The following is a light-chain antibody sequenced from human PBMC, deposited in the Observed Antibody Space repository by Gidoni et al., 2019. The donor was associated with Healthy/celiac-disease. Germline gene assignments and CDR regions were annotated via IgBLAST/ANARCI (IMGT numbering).Light chain of an antibody. CDR1: QSVSSRY. J-gene: IGKJ2*03. V-gene: IGKV3-20*01. CDR2: GAS. Sequence: DIVLTQSPVTLSLSPGERGTRSCRASQSVSSRYLAWYQQKPGQAPRLLIYGASSRATGSPDRFIGSGSGTDFTLTISRLAPEDFAVYYCQQDVSSPGFGQGTKLEIK. CDR3: QQDVSSPG.